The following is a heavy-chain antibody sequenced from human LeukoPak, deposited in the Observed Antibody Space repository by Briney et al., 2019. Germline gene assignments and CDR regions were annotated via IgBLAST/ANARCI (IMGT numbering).Heavy chain of an antibody. Sequence: ASVKVSCKASGYTFTRNALNWVRQAPGQGLDWMGWINPNTGNPTYAQDFTGRFVFSLDTSASTAYLRITSLKAEDTAVYYCARTYYNFWSGYNKFDYWGQEPWSPSPQ. CDR2: INPNTGNP. CDR3: ARTYYNFWSGYNKFDY. CDR1: GYTFTRNA. D-gene: IGHD3-3*01. J-gene: IGHJ4*01. V-gene: IGHV7-4-1*02.